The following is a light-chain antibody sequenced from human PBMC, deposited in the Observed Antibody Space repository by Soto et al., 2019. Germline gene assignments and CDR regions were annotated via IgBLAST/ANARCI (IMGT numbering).Light chain of an antibody. J-gene: IGKJ1*01. V-gene: IGKV3-11*01. CDR1: PSVSSY. Sequence: EILGTQAPANVAWSPGERATLAGTASPSVSSYLALYQQTPGPAPRLPIYDASTRATAIPATFSGSGSRTAFTPTITSLAPADFAVYYCQQRSTWPRTFGQGTKV. CDR2: DAS. CDR3: QQRSTWPRT.